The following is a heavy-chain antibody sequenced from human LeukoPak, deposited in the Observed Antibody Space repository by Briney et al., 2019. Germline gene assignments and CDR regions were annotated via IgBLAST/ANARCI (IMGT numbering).Heavy chain of an antibody. J-gene: IGHJ4*02. V-gene: IGHV4-34*01. CDR2: INHSGST. Sequence: KPSETLSLTCAVYGGPFSGYYWSWIRQPPGKGLEWIGEINHSGSTNYNPSLKSRVTISVDTSKNQFSLKLSSVTAADTAVYYCARGLLSASAREFDYWGQGTLVTVSS. D-gene: IGHD3-16*02. CDR1: GGPFSGYY. CDR3: ARGLLSASAREFDY.